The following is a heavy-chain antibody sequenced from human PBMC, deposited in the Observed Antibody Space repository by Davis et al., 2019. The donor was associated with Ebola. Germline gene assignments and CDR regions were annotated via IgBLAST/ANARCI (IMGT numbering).Heavy chain of an antibody. V-gene: IGHV3-33*01. CDR2: IWYDGSNQ. D-gene: IGHD6-13*01. J-gene: IGHJ4*02. CDR1: GFTFSDYG. Sequence: GESLKISCAASGFTFSDYGMYWVRQSPGKWLEWMAHIWYDGSNQFYAHSVEGRFTVSRDNSKNTLYLQIHSLRAEDTAIYYCARGSIWPDYWGQGTLVTVSS. CDR3: ARGSIWPDY.